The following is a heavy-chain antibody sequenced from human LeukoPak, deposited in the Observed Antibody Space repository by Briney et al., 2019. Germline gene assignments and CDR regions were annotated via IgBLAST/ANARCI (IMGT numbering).Heavy chain of an antibody. V-gene: IGHV1-2*02. CDR3: TRSSWDCSSGSCYSNMNFYY. CDR2: INPEKGDT. Sequence: ASVKVSSNASGYTFAGYYIHWVRRAPGQGLEWLGWINPEKGDTKSAQKFRDRVIMTTDTSLATAYMEVINLSSDDTAVYYCTRSSWDCSSGSCYSNMNFYYCGQGSLVTVSS. CDR1: GYTFAGYY. D-gene: IGHD2-15*01. J-gene: IGHJ4*02.